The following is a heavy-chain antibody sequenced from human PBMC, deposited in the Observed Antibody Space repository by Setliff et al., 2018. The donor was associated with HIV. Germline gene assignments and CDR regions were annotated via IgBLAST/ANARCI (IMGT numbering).Heavy chain of an antibody. CDR1: YIFISYG. CDR3: ARDSGTNDHFLSPYYGALDF. J-gene: IGHJ4*02. V-gene: IGHV1-18*01. CDR2: ISAYSGNT. Sequence: YIFISYGISWVRQAPGQGLEWMGWISAYSGNTNYAQKVQGRVTMTTDTSTSTAYMELRGLTSDDTALYYCARDSGTNDHFLSPYYGALDFWGLGTLVTVSS. D-gene: IGHD3-3*02.